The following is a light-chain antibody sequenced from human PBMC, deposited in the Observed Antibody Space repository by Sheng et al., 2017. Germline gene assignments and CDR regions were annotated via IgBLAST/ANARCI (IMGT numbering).Light chain of an antibody. CDR1: QSVNSN. CDR2: GAS. CDR3: QQYNNWAT. Sequence: EIVMTQSPATLSVSLGESATLSCRASQSVNSNLAWYQQKPGQAPRLLIYGASTRATGIPARFSGSGSGTEFTLTISSLQSEDFALYYCQQYNNWATFGPGTKVDIK. V-gene: IGKV3-15*01. J-gene: IGKJ3*01.